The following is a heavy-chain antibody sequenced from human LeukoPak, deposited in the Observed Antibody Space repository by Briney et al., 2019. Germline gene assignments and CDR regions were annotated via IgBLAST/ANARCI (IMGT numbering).Heavy chain of an antibody. CDR1: GGSISSNNYY. Sequence: PSETLSLTCTVSGGSISSNNYYWGWIRQPAGKGLEWIGSIYYGGYTYYNPSLKSRVTISVDTSKNQFSLKLSSVTAADTAIYYCQSRFLEWLLDYWGQGTLVTVSS. D-gene: IGHD3-3*01. CDR2: IYYGGYT. V-gene: IGHV4-39*01. J-gene: IGHJ4*02. CDR3: QSRFLEWLLDY.